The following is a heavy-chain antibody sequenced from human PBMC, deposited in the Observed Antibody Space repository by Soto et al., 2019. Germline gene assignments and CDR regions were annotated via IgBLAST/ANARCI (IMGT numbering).Heavy chain of an antibody. V-gene: IGHV3-23*01. Sequence: EVQQLESGGGLVQPGGSLRLSCAAAEFTFSDYAMTWVRLAPGRGLEWVSSITANGDYAQYRDSVKGRFSVSRDNSRSTLFLQMESLRDDDTAIYFFGRDPNGDYVGAFEMGGRWTMVTVSS. CDR3: GRDPNGDYVGAFEM. CDR2: ITANGDYA. D-gene: IGHD4-17*01. CDR1: EFTFSDYA. J-gene: IGHJ3*02.